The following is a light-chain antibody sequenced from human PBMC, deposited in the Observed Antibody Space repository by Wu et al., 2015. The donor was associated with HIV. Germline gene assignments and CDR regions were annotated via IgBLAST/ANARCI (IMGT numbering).Light chain of an antibody. CDR2: GAS. V-gene: IGKV1-39*01. Sequence: DIQMTQSPSSLSASVGDRVSITCRASQTIGNYLNWYQHKPGRAHKVLIYGASRLQSGVPSRFSGSGSGTDFTLTISSLQPEDFATYYCQQTYNTRTFGQGTKVHFK. J-gene: IGKJ1*01. CDR3: QQTYNTRT. CDR1: QTIGNY.